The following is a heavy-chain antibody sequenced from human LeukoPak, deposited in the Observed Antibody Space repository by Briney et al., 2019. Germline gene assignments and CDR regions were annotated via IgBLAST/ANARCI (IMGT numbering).Heavy chain of an antibody. J-gene: IGHJ4*02. D-gene: IGHD3-16*02. Sequence: SETLSLTCAVFGGSFSGYYWTWIRQPPGKGLEWIGEINHCGSTNYNPSLKSRVTISVDTSKNQFSLKLSSVTAADTAVYYSATHSYDYVWGSYRANPIFYCGQGTLVTVSS. CDR2: INHCGST. V-gene: IGHV4-34*01. CDR3: ATHSYDYVWGSYRANPIFY. CDR1: GGSFSGYY.